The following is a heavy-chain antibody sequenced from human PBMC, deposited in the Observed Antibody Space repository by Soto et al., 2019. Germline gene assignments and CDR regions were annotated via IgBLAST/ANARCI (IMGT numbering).Heavy chain of an antibody. Sequence: SETLSLTCAVSGYSISSGYYWGWIRQPPGKGLEWIGSIYHSGSTYYNPSLKSRVTISVDTSKNQFSLKLSSVTAADTAVYYCARLPYYYGSALTGVFDPWGQGTLVIVSS. D-gene: IGHD3-10*01. CDR2: IYHSGST. CDR3: ARLPYYYGSALTGVFDP. J-gene: IGHJ5*02. CDR1: GYSISSGYY. V-gene: IGHV4-38-2*01.